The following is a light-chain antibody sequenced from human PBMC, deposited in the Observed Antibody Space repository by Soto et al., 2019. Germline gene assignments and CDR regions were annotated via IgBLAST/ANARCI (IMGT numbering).Light chain of an antibody. V-gene: IGKV3-11*01. J-gene: IGKJ4*01. Sequence: VLTQSPAPLSLSPGERATLSFRASQSVSRYLAWSQQKPGQAPRLLIYDASNRATGIPARFSGSGSGTDFSLPSNSLEPEDLAVYDCQQRSNWPPLTFGGGTKVEIK. CDR3: QQRSNWPPLT. CDR1: QSVSRY. CDR2: DAS.